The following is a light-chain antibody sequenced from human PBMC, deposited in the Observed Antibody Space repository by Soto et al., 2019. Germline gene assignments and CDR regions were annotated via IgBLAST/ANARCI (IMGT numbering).Light chain of an antibody. CDR3: QQYSHLIT. V-gene: IGKV1-33*01. CDR2: DAS. J-gene: IGKJ5*01. CDR1: QDISNY. Sequence: DIQVTQSPSSLSASVGDIVTITCQASQDISNYLNWYQQKLGRAPKLLIYDASNLETGVPSRFSGSGSGTDFTFTISSLQPEDIATYYCQQYSHLITFGQGTRLEIK.